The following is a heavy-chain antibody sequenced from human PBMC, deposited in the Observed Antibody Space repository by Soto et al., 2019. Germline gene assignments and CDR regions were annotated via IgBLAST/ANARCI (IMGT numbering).Heavy chain of an antibody. J-gene: IGHJ4*02. V-gene: IGHV1-3*01. CDR3: ARGGSSGWPFDY. CDR2: INAGNGNT. CDR1: GYTFTTYA. D-gene: IGHD6-19*01. Sequence: QVQLVQSGAEVKKPGASVKVSCKASGYTFTTYAMHWVRQAPGQRLEWMGWINAGNGNTKYSQKFQGRVTIARDTSASTAYMELSSLRSEDTAVYYCARGGSSGWPFDYWGQGTFVTVSS.